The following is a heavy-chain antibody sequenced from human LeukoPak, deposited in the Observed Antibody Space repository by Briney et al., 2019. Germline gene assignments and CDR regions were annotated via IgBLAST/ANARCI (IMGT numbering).Heavy chain of an antibody. CDR3: AKDSADCSSTSCYFDY. CDR1: GFPFSSYW. Sequence: QSGGSLRLSCAASGFPFSSYWMSWVRQAPGKGLEWVANIKQDGGEKFYVDSVKGRFTISRDNAKNSLYLQMNSLRAEDTAVYYCAKDSADCSSTSCYFDYWGQGTLVTVSS. V-gene: IGHV3-7*01. CDR2: IKQDGGEK. D-gene: IGHD2-2*01. J-gene: IGHJ4*02.